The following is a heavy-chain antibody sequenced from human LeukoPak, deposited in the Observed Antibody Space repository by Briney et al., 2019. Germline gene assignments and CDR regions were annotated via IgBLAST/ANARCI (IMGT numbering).Heavy chain of an antibody. CDR3: ARVLEIGDYVDY. J-gene: IGHJ4*02. Sequence: SETLSLTCTVSGGSISSYYWSWIRQPPGKGLEWIGYIYYSGSTNYNPSLKSRVTISVDTSKNQFSLKLSSVTAADTAVYYCARVLEIGDYVDYWGQGTLVTVSS. CDR2: IYYSGST. CDR1: GGSISSYY. D-gene: IGHD4-17*01. V-gene: IGHV4-59*01.